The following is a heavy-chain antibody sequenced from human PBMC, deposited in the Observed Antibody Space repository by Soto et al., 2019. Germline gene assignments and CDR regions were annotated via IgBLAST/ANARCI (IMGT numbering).Heavy chain of an antibody. CDR2: IYSSGTT. CDR3: ARGITGTTFDY. Sequence: EVQLVESGGGLIQPGGSLRLSCTPSGFIVSHNYMSWVRQAPGTGLEWVSVIYSSGTTYYADSVKGRFTISRDDSKNTLYLQMNSLRAEDTAVYYCARGITGTTFDYWGQETLVTVSS. CDR1: GFIVSHNY. V-gene: IGHV3-53*01. J-gene: IGHJ4*02. D-gene: IGHD1-20*01.